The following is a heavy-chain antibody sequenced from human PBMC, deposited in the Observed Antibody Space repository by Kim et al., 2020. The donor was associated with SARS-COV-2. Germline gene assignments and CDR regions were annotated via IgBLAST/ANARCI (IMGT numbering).Heavy chain of an antibody. V-gene: IGHV3-48*02. CDR3: ARDPTYDFWSGYSRSFDY. CDR2: ISSSSSTI. D-gene: IGHD3-3*01. J-gene: IGHJ4*02. CDR1: GFTFISYS. Sequence: GGSLRLSCAASGFTFISYSMNWVRQAPGKGLEWVSYISSSSSTIYYADSVKGRFTISIDNAKNSLYLQMNSLRDEDTAVYYCARDPTYDFWSGYSRSFDYWGQGTLVTVSS.